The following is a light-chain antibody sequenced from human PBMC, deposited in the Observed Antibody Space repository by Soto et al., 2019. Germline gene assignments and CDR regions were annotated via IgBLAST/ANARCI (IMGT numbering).Light chain of an antibody. CDR1: NNDVGAYNY. J-gene: IGLJ2*01. CDR2: DVS. V-gene: IGLV2-14*03. CDR3: SSYTRSQTVV. Sequence: QSALTQPGSVSGSPGQSITISCTGTNNDVGAYNYVSWYQQHPGKAPKTMIYDVSNRPSGVSNRFSGSKSGNTASLTISGLQADDEADYYCSSYTRSQTVVFGGGTTVNVL.